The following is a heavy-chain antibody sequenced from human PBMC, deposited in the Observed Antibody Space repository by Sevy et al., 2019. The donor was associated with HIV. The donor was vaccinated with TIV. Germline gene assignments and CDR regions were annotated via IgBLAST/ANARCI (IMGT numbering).Heavy chain of an antibody. J-gene: IGHJ4*01. D-gene: IGHD3-10*01. CDR1: RFTFSSYA. Sequence: GGSLRLSCAASRFTFSSYAMSWVRQAPGKGLEWVSAITGSGGSTYYADSVKGRFTISRDNSKNTLYLQMNSLRAEDTAVYYCAKESRLLWFGELKNPYYFDYWGQGTLVTVSS. CDR2: ITGSGGST. CDR3: AKESRLLWFGELKNPYYFDY. V-gene: IGHV3-23*01.